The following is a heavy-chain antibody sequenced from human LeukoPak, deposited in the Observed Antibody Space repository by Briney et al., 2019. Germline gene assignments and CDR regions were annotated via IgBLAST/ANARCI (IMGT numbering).Heavy chain of an antibody. CDR3: ARGYCSSTICFQYFHH. V-gene: IGHV4-59*01. D-gene: IGHD2-2*01. Sequence: PSETLSLTCTVSSDSISSSYWSWIRQPPGKGLEWIGYISYSGSTNYNPSLKSRVAISVDTSKNQFFLKLNSVTAADTAVCYCARGYCSSTICFQYFHHWGQGTLVTVSS. J-gene: IGHJ1*01. CDR1: SDSISSSY. CDR2: ISYSGST.